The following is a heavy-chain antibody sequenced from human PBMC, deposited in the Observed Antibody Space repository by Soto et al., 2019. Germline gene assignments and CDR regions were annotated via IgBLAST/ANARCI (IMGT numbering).Heavy chain of an antibody. CDR1: GFTVSSNY. CDR2: IYSGGST. J-gene: IGHJ6*02. D-gene: IGHD2-2*02. Sequence: GGSLRLSCAASGFTVSSNYMSWVRQAPGKGLEWVSVIYSGGSTYYADSVKGRFTISRDNSKNTLYLQMNSLRAEDTAVYYCARFYTRNYYYYYGMDVWGQGTTVTVSS. V-gene: IGHV3-53*01. CDR3: ARFYTRNYYYYYGMDV.